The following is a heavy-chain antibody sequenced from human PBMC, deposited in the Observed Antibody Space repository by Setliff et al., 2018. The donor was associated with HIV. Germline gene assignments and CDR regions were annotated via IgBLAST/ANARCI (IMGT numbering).Heavy chain of an antibody. CDR3: ARDVGEQLDV. CDR1: GGSISNFY. CDR2: IYTSGST. J-gene: IGHJ6*03. Sequence: PSETLSLTCIVSGGSISNFYCSWSWIRQPPGKGLEWIGYIYTSGSTKYNPSLKNRVTISLDTSKNQFSLKLSSVTAADTAVYYCARDVGEQLDVWGKETTVTVS. V-gene: IGHV4-59*01.